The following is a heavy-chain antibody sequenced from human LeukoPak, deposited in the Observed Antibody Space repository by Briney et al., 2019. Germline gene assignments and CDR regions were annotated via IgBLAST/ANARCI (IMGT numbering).Heavy chain of an antibody. J-gene: IGHJ5*02. CDR3: TRYDPAATGGWFDP. CDR1: GVSISSSNYY. Sequence: SETLSLTCTVSGVSISSSNYYWGWIRQPPGKGLEWIGIVHYNGNTYYNPSLKSRVTMSVDTSKSQFSLELSSVAAADTAVYYCTRYDPAATGGWFDPWGQGTLVTVSS. V-gene: IGHV4-39*01. CDR2: VHYNGNT. D-gene: IGHD2-15*01.